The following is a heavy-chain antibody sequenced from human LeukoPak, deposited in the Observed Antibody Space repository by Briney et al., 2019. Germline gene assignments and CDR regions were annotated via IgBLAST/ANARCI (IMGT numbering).Heavy chain of an antibody. V-gene: IGHV4-39*07. Sequence: SETLSLICTVSGGSISSSSYYWGWIRQPPGKGLEWIGSIYYSGSTYYNPSLKSRVTISVDTSKNQFSLKLSSVTAADTAVYYCARDKAKTYYYDSSDHGDYWGQGTLVTVSS. J-gene: IGHJ4*02. D-gene: IGHD3-22*01. CDR2: IYYSGST. CDR3: ARDKAKTYYYDSSDHGDY. CDR1: GGSISSSSYY.